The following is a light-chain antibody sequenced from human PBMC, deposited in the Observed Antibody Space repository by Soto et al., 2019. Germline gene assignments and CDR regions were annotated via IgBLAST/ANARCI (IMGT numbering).Light chain of an antibody. J-gene: IGKJ4*01. Sequence: EIVMTQSPATLSVSPGERATLSCRASQSVSSNLAWYQQKPGQAPRLLIYDTSNRATGIPARFSGSGSGTDFTLTISSLEPEDFAVYYCQQYSSSPLTFGGGTKVDIK. CDR3: QQYSSSPLT. CDR2: DTS. V-gene: IGKV3D-15*01. CDR1: QSVSSN.